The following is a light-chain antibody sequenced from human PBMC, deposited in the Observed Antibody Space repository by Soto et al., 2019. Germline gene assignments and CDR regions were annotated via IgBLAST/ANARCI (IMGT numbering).Light chain of an antibody. J-gene: IGKJ2*01. V-gene: IGKV3-15*01. CDR1: QGVSSN. CDR2: SAS. CDR3: QQYNNWPPIT. Sequence: ETVMTQSPATLSVSPGARATLYCRASQGVSSNLAWYQQKPGQAPRLLIYSASTRATGIPARFSGSGSGTEFTLTISSLQSEDFAVYYCQQYNNWPPITFGQGTKLEIK.